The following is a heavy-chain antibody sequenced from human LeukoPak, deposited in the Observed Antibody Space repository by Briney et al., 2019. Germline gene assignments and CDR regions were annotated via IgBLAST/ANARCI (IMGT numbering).Heavy chain of an antibody. V-gene: IGHV1-46*01. D-gene: IGHD1-26*01. Sequence: ASVKVSCKASGYTFITYYIHWVRQAPGQGLEWMGLLNPSGGSTNFAQRFQGRVTITADKSTSTAYMELSSLRSEDTAVYYCARDKDPRWELLGHEAAFDIWGQGTMVTVSS. CDR2: LNPSGGST. J-gene: IGHJ3*02. CDR1: GYTFITYY. CDR3: ARDKDPRWELLGHEAAFDI.